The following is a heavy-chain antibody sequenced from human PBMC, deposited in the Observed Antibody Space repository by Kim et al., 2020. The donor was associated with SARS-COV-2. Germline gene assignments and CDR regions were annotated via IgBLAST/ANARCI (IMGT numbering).Heavy chain of an antibody. V-gene: IGHV4-34*01. CDR2: INHSGST. CDR1: GGSFSGYY. Sequence: SETLSLTCAVYGGSFSGYYWSWIRQPPGKGLEWIGEINHSGSTNYNPSLKSRVTISVDTSKNQFSLKLSSVTAADTAVYYCACETRSAFDIWGQGTMVTVSS. J-gene: IGHJ3*02. CDR3: ACETRSAFDI.